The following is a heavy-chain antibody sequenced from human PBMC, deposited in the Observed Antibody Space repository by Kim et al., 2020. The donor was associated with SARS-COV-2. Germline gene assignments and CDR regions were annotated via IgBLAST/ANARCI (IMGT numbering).Heavy chain of an antibody. D-gene: IGHD4-17*01. CDR3: AKDHPPDDYGGYSY. CDR1: GFTFSSYA. V-gene: IGHV3-23*01. Sequence: GGSLRLSCAASGFTFSSYAMIWVRQAPGKGLDWVLAISGSGDSTFYADSVKGRFTLSRDNSKNTLYLQMNSLRAEDTALYFCAKDHPPDDYGGYSYWGQGTLVTVSS. CDR2: ISGSGDST. J-gene: IGHJ4*02.